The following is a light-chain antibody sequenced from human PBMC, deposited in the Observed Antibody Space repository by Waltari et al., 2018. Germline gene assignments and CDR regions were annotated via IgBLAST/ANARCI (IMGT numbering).Light chain of an antibody. J-gene: IGKJ1*01. CDR1: QSVSSD. CDR3: QQYNNWPGT. V-gene: IGKV3-15*01. Sequence: EIVMTQSPATLSVSPGERATLSCRASQSVSSDLAWYRQNPGQAPRLLIYAASTRATGIPARFSGSGSETEFSLTISSLQPEDFAVYYCQQYNNWPGTFGQGTKVEIK. CDR2: AAS.